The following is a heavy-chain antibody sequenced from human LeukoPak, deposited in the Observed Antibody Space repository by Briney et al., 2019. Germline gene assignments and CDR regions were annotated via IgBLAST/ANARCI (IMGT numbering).Heavy chain of an antibody. CDR1: GFTFSSYW. CDR2: IKQDGSEK. J-gene: IGHJ4*02. CDR3: ARGYDFWSGYPGGVDY. D-gene: IGHD3-3*01. V-gene: IGHV3-7*01. Sequence: PGGSLRLSCAASGFTFSSYWMSWVRQAPGKGLEWVANIKQDGSEKYYVDSVKGRFTISRDNAKNPLYLQMNSLRAEDTAVYYCARGYDFWSGYPGGVDYWGQGTLVTVSS.